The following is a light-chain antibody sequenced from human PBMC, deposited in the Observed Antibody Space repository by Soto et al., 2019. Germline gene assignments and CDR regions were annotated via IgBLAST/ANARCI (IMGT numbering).Light chain of an antibody. CDR2: AAS. CDR1: QNIRNF. J-gene: IGKJ1*01. Sequence: DIQMTQSPSSLSASVGDTVTITCRASQNIRNFLNWYQQKPGKAPKLLIFAASNLKSGVPSRFTASGPGTDFTLIISSLQPEDLATYYCQQSYSYIRAFGQGTTVEI. V-gene: IGKV1-39*01. CDR3: QQSYSYIRA.